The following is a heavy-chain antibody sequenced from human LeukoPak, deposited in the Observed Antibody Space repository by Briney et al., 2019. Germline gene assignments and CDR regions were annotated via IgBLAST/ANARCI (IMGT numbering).Heavy chain of an antibody. D-gene: IGHD3-3*01. J-gene: IGHJ4*02. CDR3: ARQTYDFWSGYLVDY. CDR2: IYYSGST. V-gene: IGHV4-59*01. CDR1: GGSISSYY. Sequence: SETLSLTCTVSGGSISSYYWSWIRQPPGKGLEWIGYIYYSGSTNYNPSLKSRVTISADTSKNQFSLKLSSVTAADTAVYYCARQTYDFWSGYLVDYWGQGTLVTVSS.